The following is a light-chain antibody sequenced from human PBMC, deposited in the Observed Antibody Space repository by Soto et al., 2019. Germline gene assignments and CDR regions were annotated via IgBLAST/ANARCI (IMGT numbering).Light chain of an antibody. CDR3: QQRSNWPYT. CDR2: DAS. Sequence: EMVVAQSPATLSLSPGERATLSCRASQGVSSYLAWYQQKPGQAPRLLIYDASNRATGIPARFSGSGSGTDFTLTISSLEPEDFAVYYCQQRSNWPYTFGQGTKVDNK. V-gene: IGKV3-11*01. J-gene: IGKJ2*01. CDR1: QGVSSY.